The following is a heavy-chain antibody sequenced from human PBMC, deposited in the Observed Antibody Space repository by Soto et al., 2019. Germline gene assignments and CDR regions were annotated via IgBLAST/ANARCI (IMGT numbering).Heavy chain of an antibody. V-gene: IGHV4-34*01. J-gene: IGHJ5*02. Sequence: SVTLSLTCAVYGGSFSGYYWSWIRQPPGKGLEWIGEINHSGSTNYNPSLKSRVTISVDTSKNQFSLKLSSVTAADTAVYYCARGRGSYYRRNWFDPWGQGTLVTVYS. D-gene: IGHD1-26*01. CDR1: GGSFSGYY. CDR3: ARGRGSYYRRNWFDP. CDR2: INHSGST.